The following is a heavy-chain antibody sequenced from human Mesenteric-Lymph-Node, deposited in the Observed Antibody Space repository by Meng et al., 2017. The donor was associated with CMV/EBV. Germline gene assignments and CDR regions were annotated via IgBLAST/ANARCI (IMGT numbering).Heavy chain of an antibody. CDR2: INHSGST. CDR3: ARGGPVGFDP. CDR1: GGSFSGYY. J-gene: IGHJ5*02. V-gene: IGHV4-34*01. Sequence: GSLRLSCAVYGGSFSGYYWSWIRQPPEKGLEWIGEINHSGSTNYNPSLKSRVTISVDTSKNQFSLKLSSVTAADTAVYYCARGGPVGFDPWGQGTLVTVSS.